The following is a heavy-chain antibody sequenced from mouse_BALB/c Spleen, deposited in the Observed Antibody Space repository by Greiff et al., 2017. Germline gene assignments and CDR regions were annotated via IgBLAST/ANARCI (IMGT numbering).Heavy chain of an antibody. CDR1: GFTFSSYG. V-gene: IGHV5-6-3*01. CDR3: ASGGNYVAY. CDR2: INSNGGST. D-gene: IGHD2-1*01. Sequence: EVQVVESGGGLVQPGGSLNLSCAASGFTFSSYGMSWVRQTPDKRLELVATINSNGGSTYYPDSVKGRVTISRDNAKNTLYLQMSSLKSEDTAMYYCASGGNYVAYWGQGTLVTVSA. J-gene: IGHJ3*01.